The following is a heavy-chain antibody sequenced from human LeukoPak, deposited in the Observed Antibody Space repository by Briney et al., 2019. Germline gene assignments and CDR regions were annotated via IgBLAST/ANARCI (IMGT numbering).Heavy chain of an antibody. V-gene: IGHV4-34*01. J-gene: IGHJ4*02. D-gene: IGHD3-9*01. Sequence: GSLRLSCAASGFTFSDYYMSWIRQPPGKGLEWIGEINHSGSTNYNPSLKSRVTISVDTSKNQFSLKLSSVTAADTAVYYCARGRILRYFDYWGQGTLVTVSS. CDR3: ARGRILRYFDY. CDR1: GFTFSDYY. CDR2: INHSGST.